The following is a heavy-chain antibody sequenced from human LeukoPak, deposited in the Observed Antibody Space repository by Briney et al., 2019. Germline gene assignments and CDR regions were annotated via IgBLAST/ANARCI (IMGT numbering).Heavy chain of an antibody. CDR1: GYTFTSYG. Sequence: GASVKVSCKASGYTFTSYGISWVRQAPGQGLEWMGWISAYNGNTNYAQKLQGRVTMTTDTSTSTAYMELRSLRSDDTAVYYCARGGEQWLRFGWFDPWGQGTLVTVSS. CDR2: ISAYNGNT. D-gene: IGHD5-12*01. V-gene: IGHV1-18*01. CDR3: ARGGEQWLRFGWFDP. J-gene: IGHJ5*02.